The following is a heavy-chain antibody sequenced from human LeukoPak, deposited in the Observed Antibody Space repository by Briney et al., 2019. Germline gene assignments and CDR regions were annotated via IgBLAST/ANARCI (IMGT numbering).Heavy chain of an antibody. J-gene: IGHJ4*02. Sequence: GGSLRLSCAVSGITVSNYGMSWVRQAPGKGLEWVAGISGSGGGTNYANSVKGRFTISRDNFKNTLYLQMNSLRAEDTAVYFCAKRGVVIRVILVGFHKEAYYFDSWGQGALVTVSS. D-gene: IGHD3-22*01. CDR2: ISGSGGGT. CDR3: AKRGVVIRVILVGFHKEAYYFDS. CDR1: GITVSNYG. V-gene: IGHV3-23*01.